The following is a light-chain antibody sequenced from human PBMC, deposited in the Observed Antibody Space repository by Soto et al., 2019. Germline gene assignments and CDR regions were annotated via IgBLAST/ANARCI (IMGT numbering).Light chain of an antibody. CDR3: SSYAGSNTDYV. Sequence: QSALTQPASVSGSPGQSITISCTGTSSDVGRYNYVSWYQQHQGKAPKLIIYEVTHRPSGASNRFSGSKSGNTASLTISGLQAEDEADYYCSSYAGSNTDYVFGTGTKVTVL. V-gene: IGLV2-14*01. CDR1: SSDVGRYNY. J-gene: IGLJ1*01. CDR2: EVT.